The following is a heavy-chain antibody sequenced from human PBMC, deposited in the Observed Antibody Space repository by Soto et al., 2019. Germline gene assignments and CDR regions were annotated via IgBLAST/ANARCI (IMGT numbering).Heavy chain of an antibody. Sequence: QVQLVESGGGVVQPGRSLRLSCAASGITFSSYGMHWVRQAPGKGLEWVAVISYDGSNKYYADSVKGRFTISRDNSKNTLYLQMNSLRAEDTAVYYCAKAINPHYYYYYGMDVWGQGTTVTVSS. J-gene: IGHJ6*02. CDR1: GITFSSYG. CDR3: AKAINPHYYYYYGMDV. D-gene: IGHD2-21*01. CDR2: ISYDGSNK. V-gene: IGHV3-30*18.